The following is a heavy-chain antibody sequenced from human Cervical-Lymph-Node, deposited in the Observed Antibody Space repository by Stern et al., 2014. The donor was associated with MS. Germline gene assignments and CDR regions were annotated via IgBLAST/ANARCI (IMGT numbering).Heavy chain of an antibody. CDR2: ISWNSGSI. D-gene: IGHD2-2*01. CDR3: AKGPVVDYGMDV. CDR1: GFTFDDYA. V-gene: IGHV3-9*01. Sequence: VQLVESGGGLVQPGRSLRLSCAASGFTFDDYAMHWVRQAPGNGLEWVSGISWNSGSIGYADTVKGRFTISRDNAKNSLYLQMNSLRAEDTALYYCAKGPVVDYGMDVWGQGTTVTVSS. J-gene: IGHJ6*02.